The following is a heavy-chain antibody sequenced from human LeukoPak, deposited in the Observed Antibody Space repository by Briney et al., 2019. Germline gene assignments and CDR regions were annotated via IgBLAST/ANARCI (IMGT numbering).Heavy chain of an antibody. Sequence: GGSLRLSCAASGFTFSSYWMSWVRQAPGKGLEWVSSISSSSSYIYYADSVKGRFTISRDNAKNSLYLQMNSLRAEDTAVYYCAYGGYSYGSFDYWGQGTLVTVSS. CDR2: ISSSSSYI. CDR3: AYGGYSYGSFDY. V-gene: IGHV3-21*01. D-gene: IGHD5-18*01. CDR1: GFTFSSYW. J-gene: IGHJ4*02.